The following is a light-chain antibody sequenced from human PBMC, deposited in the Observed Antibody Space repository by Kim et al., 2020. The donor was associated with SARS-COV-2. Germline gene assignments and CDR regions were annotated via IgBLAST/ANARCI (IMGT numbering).Light chain of an antibody. J-gene: IGKJ2*01. CDR2: GTS. Sequence: EIVMTQSPVTLSVSPGERATLSCRASQSVSSNLAWYQQKPGQAPRLLIYGTSTRATGIPVRFSGRGSGTEFTLTINSLQPEDFAVYYCQQYNYWPPYTFGKGTKLYI. CDR1: QSVSSN. V-gene: IGKV3-15*01. CDR3: QQYNYWPPYT.